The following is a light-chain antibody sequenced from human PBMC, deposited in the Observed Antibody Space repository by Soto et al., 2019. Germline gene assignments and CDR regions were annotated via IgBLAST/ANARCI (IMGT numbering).Light chain of an antibody. V-gene: IGLV1-40*01. J-gene: IGLJ1*01. CDR2: DNN. Sequence: QSVLTQSPSVSGAPGQRVTLSCTGSSSNIGAGYDVHWYQQLPGAAPKLLIYDNNNRPSGAPDRFSGSKSGASASLAITGLQAEDEADYYCQSYDTRLSGYVLGTGTKV. CDR3: QSYDTRLSGYV. CDR1: SSNIGAGYD.